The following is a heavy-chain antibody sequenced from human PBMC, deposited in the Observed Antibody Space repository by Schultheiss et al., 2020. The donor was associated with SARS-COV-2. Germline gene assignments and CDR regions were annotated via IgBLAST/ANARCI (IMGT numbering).Heavy chain of an antibody. Sequence: GGSLRLSCKGSGYSFTSYWIGWVRQMPGKGLEWMGIIYPGDSDTRYSPSFQGQVTISADKSISTAYLQWSSLKASDTAMYYCARPPIGGYDNYYYGMDVWGQGTTVTVSS. CDR3: ARPPIGGYDNYYYGMDV. CDR2: IYPGDSDT. J-gene: IGHJ6*02. D-gene: IGHD5-12*01. V-gene: IGHV5-51*01. CDR1: GYSFTSYW.